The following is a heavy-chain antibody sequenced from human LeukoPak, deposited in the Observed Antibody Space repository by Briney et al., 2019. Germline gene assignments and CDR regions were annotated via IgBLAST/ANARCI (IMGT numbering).Heavy chain of an antibody. V-gene: IGHV4-31*03. CDR2: IYYSGST. CDR3: ARDRDYYGSGRKGWFDP. Sequence: KPSETLSLTCTVSGGSISSGGYYWSWIRQHPGKGLEWIGYIYYSGSTYYNPSLKSRVTTSVDTSKNQFSLKLSSVTAADTAVYYCARDRDYYGSGRKGWFDPWGQGTLVTVSS. CDR1: GGSISSGGYY. D-gene: IGHD3-10*01. J-gene: IGHJ5*02.